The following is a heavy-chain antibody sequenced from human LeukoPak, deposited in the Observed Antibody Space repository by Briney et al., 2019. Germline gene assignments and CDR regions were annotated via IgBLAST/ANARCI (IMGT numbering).Heavy chain of an antibody. CDR3: ASDYYDSSGYYYFDY. CDR2: ISSNGGST. V-gene: IGHV3-64*01. Sequence: PGGSLRLSCAASGFTFSSYAMHWVRQAPGKGLEYVSAISSNGGSTYYANSVKGRFTISRDNSKNTLYLQMNSLRAEDTAVYYCASDYYDSSGYYYFDYWGQGTLVTVSS. D-gene: IGHD3-22*01. CDR1: GFTFSSYA. J-gene: IGHJ4*02.